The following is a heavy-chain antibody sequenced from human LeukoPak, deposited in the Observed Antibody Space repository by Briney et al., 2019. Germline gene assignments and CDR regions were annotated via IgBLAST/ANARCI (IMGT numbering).Heavy chain of an antibody. J-gene: IGHJ6*02. V-gene: IGHV3-23*01. CDR1: GFTFNTYA. Sequence: PGGSLRLSCAASGFTFNTYAMSWVRQAPGKGLEWVSSMSGSGSSTYYADSVKGRFTISRDNAKNPLYLQMNSLRAEDTAVYYCARDFLDIVVVPAAIFGYYYYGMDVWGQGTTVTVSS. D-gene: IGHD2-2*01. CDR2: MSGSGSST. CDR3: ARDFLDIVVVPAAIFGYYYYGMDV.